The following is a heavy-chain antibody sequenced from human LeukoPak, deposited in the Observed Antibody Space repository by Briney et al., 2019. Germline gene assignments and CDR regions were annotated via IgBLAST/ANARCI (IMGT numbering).Heavy chain of an antibody. D-gene: IGHD3-9*01. CDR1: GGTFSSYG. V-gene: IGHV1-2*02. J-gene: IGHJ4*02. Sequence: ASVKVSCKASGGTFSSYGISWVRQAPGQGLEWMAWISPNSGATNYAQKFQGRVTMTRDTSISTAYMELSRLRSDDTAVYYCARDQVDYDILTGYLYYFDYWGQGTLVTVSS. CDR2: ISPNSGAT. CDR3: ARDQVDYDILTGYLYYFDY.